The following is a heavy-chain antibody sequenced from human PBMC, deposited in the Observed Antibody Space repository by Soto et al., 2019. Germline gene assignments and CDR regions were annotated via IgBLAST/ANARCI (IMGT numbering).Heavy chain of an antibody. J-gene: IGHJ6*02. CDR3: ARERGGDFWSGYYYYYYYGMDV. D-gene: IGHD3-3*01. CDR1: GFTFSSYW. CDR2: IKQDGSEK. V-gene: IGHV3-7*05. Sequence: PGGSLRLSCAASGFTFSSYWMSWVRQAPGKGLEWVANIKQDGSEKYYVDSVKGRFTISRDNAKNSLYLQMNSLRAEDTAVYYWARERGGDFWSGYYYYYYYGMDVWGQGTTVTVS.